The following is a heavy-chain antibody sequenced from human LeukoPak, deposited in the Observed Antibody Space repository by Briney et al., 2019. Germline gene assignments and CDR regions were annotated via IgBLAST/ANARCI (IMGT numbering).Heavy chain of an antibody. CDR1: GFTFSSYG. J-gene: IGHJ4*02. V-gene: IGHV3-23*01. CDR3: ATGAYFKN. Sequence: GGSLRLSCAASGFTFSSYGMTWVRQAPGKGLEWVSTISDSGGSTYYAGSVKGRFTISRDNSKNTLYLQMNSLRAEDKAIYYCATGAYFKNWGQGTLVTVSS. CDR2: ISDSGGST.